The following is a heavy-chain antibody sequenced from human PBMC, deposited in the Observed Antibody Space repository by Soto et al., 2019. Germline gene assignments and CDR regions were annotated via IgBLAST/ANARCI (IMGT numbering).Heavy chain of an antibody. CDR1: GGTFSSYA. CDR2: IIPIFGTA. CDR3: ARSMAHIGPFDY. Sequence: ASVKVSCKASGGTFSSYAISWVRQAPGQGLEWMGGIIPIFGTANYAQKFQGRVTITADESTSTAYMELSSLRSEDTAVYYCARSMAHIGPFDYWGQGTLVTVSS. J-gene: IGHJ4*02. D-gene: IGHD5-12*01. V-gene: IGHV1-69*13.